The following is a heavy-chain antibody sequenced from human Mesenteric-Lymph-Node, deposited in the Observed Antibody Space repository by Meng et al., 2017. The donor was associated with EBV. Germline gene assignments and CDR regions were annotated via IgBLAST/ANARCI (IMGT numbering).Heavy chain of an antibody. CDR2: IHHSGNT. V-gene: IGHV4-4*02. CDR1: GGPIRRNNG. Sequence: QLQRQVSGPGLWKPSPTQALTCAVSGGPIRRNNGWGWVRQTPGKGLEWIGEIHHSGNTNYNPSLWSRVTISVDTSKNQFSLKVRSVTAADAAVYYCARASAMDQGVISAIDNWGQGTLVTVSS. J-gene: IGHJ4*02. CDR3: ARASAMDQGVISAIDN. D-gene: IGHD3-10*01.